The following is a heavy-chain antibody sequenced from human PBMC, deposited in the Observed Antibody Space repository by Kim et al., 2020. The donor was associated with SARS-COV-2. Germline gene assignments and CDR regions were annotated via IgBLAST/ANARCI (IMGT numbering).Heavy chain of an antibody. Sequence: NPSLKSRVTISVDTSKNQFSLKLSSVTAADRAVYYCARGSPGYSSGWYGYWVQGTLVTVSS. CDR3: ARGSPGYSSGWYGY. D-gene: IGHD6-19*01. V-gene: IGHV4-34*01. J-gene: IGHJ4*02.